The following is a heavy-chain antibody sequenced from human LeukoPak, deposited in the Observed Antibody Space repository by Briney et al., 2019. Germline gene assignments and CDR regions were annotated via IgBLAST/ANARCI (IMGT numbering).Heavy chain of an antibody. CDR1: GYSFTSYW. V-gene: IGHV5-51*01. CDR3: ARRTYDVLTWTPSSVRKNWFDS. CDR2: IHPRDSDT. D-gene: IGHD3-9*01. J-gene: IGHJ5*01. Sequence: GESLKISCKGSGYSFTSYWIGWVRQMPGKGLEWMGIIHPRDSDTRYSPSFQGQVTMSADKSISTAYLQWSSLKVSDTAMYYCARRTYDVLTWTPSSVRKNWFDSWGQGTLVTVSS.